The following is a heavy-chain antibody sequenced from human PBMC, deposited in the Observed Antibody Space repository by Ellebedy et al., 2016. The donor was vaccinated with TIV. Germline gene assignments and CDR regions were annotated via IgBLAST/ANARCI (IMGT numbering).Heavy chain of an antibody. V-gene: IGHV4-39*01. CDR2: LYYSGST. Sequence: MPSETLSLTCTVSGGFISSSSYYWGWIRQPPGKGLEWIGSLYYSGSTYYNPSLKSRVTISVDTSKNQFSLKLSSVTAADTAVYYCARSTMIVVVPFDYWGQGTLVTVSS. J-gene: IGHJ4*02. CDR1: GGFISSSSYY. D-gene: IGHD3-22*01. CDR3: ARSTMIVVVPFDY.